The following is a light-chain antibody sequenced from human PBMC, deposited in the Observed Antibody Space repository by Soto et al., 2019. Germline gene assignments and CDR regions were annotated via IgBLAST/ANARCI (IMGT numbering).Light chain of an antibody. J-gene: IGKJ1*01. CDR2: GAS. CDR3: QRNNNWPPAST. V-gene: IGKV3-15*01. Sequence: EIVLTQSAATLSVSPGERATLSCRASQSVSSNLAWYQQNPGQAPRLLIYGASTRATGIPVKFSGSGSGTEFNLTISSLQSEDFAVYYCQRNNNWPPASTFGKETKVEIK. CDR1: QSVSSN.